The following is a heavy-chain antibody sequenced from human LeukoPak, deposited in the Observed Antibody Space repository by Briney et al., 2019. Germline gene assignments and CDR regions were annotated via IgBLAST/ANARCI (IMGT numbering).Heavy chain of an antibody. CDR2: IKQDGSEK. CDR1: GFTFSSYW. CDR3: ARDGRRIAVAGTGNWFDP. J-gene: IGHJ5*02. D-gene: IGHD6-19*01. V-gene: IGHV3-7*01. Sequence: GSLRLSCAASGFTFSSYWMSWVRQAPGKGLEWVANIKQDGSEKYYVDSVKGRFTISRDNAKNSLYLQMNSLSAEDTAVYYCARDGRRIAVAGTGNWFDPWGQGTLVTVSS.